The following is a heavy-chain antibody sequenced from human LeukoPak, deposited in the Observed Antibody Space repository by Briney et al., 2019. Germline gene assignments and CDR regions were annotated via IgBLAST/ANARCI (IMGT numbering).Heavy chain of an antibody. CDR1: GYTLTELS. CDR2: FDPEDGET. Sequence: ASVKASCKVSGYTLTELSMHWVRQAPGKGLEWMGGFDPEDGETIYAQKFQGRVTMTEDTSTDTAYMELSSLRSEDTAVYYCATPARFYYGSGSYYKSWGQGTLVTVSS. V-gene: IGHV1-24*01. J-gene: IGHJ5*02. CDR3: ATPARFYYGSGSYYKS. D-gene: IGHD3-10*01.